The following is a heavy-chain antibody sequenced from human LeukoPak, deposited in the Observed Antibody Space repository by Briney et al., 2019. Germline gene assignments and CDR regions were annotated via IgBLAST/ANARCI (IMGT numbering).Heavy chain of an antibody. J-gene: IGHJ6*03. Sequence: SETLSLTCAVSGGSISSSNWWSWVRQSPGKGLEWIGEIYHSGNTIYNPSLKSRVTISVDKSKDQFSLRLTSVTAADTAVYYCARMGAGFCSRPDCPLGSYYYYYMDVWGGGTTVTVSS. CDR2: IYHSGNT. CDR3: ARMGAGFCSRPDCPLGSYYYYYMDV. V-gene: IGHV4-4*02. D-gene: IGHD2-2*01. CDR1: GGSISSSNW.